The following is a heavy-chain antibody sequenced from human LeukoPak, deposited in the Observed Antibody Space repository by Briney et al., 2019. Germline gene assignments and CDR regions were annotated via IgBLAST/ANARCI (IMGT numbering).Heavy chain of an antibody. D-gene: IGHD3/OR15-3a*01. J-gene: IGHJ4*02. CDR1: GFTFSSYW. Sequence: GGSLGLSCVASGFTFSSYWMSWVRQAPGKGLEWVANIKQDGSEKYYVDSVKGRFTISRDNAKNSLYLQMNSLRAEDTAVYYCARGAWTFDYWGQGTLVSVSS. CDR2: IKQDGSEK. V-gene: IGHV3-7*01. CDR3: ARGAWTFDY.